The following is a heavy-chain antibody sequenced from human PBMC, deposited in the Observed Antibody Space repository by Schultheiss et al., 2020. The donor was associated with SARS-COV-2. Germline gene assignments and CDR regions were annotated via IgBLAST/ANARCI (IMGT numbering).Heavy chain of an antibody. CDR3: ASLVGATYYYYGMDV. V-gene: IGHV3-33*01. D-gene: IGHD1-26*01. CDR1: GFTFSNFG. CDR2: IWYDGSDT. Sequence: GGSLRLSCAASGFTFSNFGMHWVRQAPGKGLEWVAVIWYDGSDTYYADSVKGRFTISRDNSKSTLYLQMNSLRAEDTAVYYCASLVGATYYYYGMDVWGQGTTVTVSS. J-gene: IGHJ6*02.